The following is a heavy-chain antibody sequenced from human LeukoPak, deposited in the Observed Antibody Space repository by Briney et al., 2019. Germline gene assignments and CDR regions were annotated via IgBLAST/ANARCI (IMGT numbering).Heavy chain of an antibody. CDR1: GFTFRSYG. CDR3: ARKRDYDIPDV. V-gene: IGHV3-23*01. J-gene: IGHJ6*04. D-gene: IGHD3-9*01. Sequence: PGGTLRLSCAASGFTFRSYGMSGVREAPGKGLEWVSDISGSGGSTHYADSVKGRFTISRDNSKNTLYLQMNSLRAEDTAIYYCARKRDYDIPDVWGKGTTVTISS. CDR2: ISGSGGST.